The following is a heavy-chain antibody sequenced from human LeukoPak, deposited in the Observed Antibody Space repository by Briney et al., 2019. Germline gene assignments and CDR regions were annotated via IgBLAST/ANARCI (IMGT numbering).Heavy chain of an antibody. CDR3: ARDGGGSLYGMDV. CDR1: GGSMSYYY. Sequence: SETLSLTCTVSGGSMSYYYWSWIRQPPGKGLEWIGYIYYSGSTNYNPSLKSRVTISVDTSKNQFSLKLNSVTAADTAVYYCARDGGGSLYGMDVWGQGTTVTVSS. CDR2: IYYSGST. V-gene: IGHV4-59*12. D-gene: IGHD2-15*01. J-gene: IGHJ6*02.